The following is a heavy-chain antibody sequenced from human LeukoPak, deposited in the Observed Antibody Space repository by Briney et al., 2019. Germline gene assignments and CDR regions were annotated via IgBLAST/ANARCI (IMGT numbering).Heavy chain of an antibody. V-gene: IGHV3-21*01. D-gene: IGHD6-19*01. CDR3: VRDTYRSAVAGSSGLGH. CDR1: GFTFSSYS. Sequence: GRSLRLSCAASGFTFSSYSMNWVRQAPGKGLEWVSSISSSSSYIYYADSVKGRFTISRDNVKNSVYLQMHSLRADDTAIYYCVRDTYRSAVAGSSGLGHWGQGTLVTVSS. CDR2: ISSSSSYI. J-gene: IGHJ4*02.